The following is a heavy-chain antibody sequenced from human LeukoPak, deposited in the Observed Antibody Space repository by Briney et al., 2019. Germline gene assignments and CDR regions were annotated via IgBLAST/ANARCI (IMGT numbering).Heavy chain of an antibody. CDR3: ARANWGFHFDY. Sequence: SETLSLTCAVSGGSISSGGYSWSWIRQPPGKGLEWIGYIYHSGSTYYNPSLKSQVTISVDRSKNQFSLKLSSVTAADTAVYYCARANWGFHFDYWGQGTLVTVSS. J-gene: IGHJ4*02. CDR2: IYHSGST. CDR1: GGSISSGGYS. D-gene: IGHD7-27*01. V-gene: IGHV4-30-2*01.